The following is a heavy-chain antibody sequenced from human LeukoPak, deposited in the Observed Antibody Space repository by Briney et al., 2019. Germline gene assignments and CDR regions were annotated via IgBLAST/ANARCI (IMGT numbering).Heavy chain of an antibody. D-gene: IGHD3-22*01. CDR2: ISGSGGST. V-gene: IGHV3-23*01. Sequence: GGFLRLSCAASGFTFSSYAMSWVRQAPGKGLEWVSAISGSGGSTYYADSVKGRFTISRDNSKNTLYLQMDSLRAEDTAVYYCAKDRSNCYDSNGDAFDIWGQGTMVTVSS. J-gene: IGHJ3*02. CDR3: AKDRSNCYDSNGDAFDI. CDR1: GFTFSSYA.